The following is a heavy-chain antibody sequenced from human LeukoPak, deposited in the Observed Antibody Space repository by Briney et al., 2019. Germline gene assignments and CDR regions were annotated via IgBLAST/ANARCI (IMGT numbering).Heavy chain of an antibody. V-gene: IGHV1-2*02. CDR3: ARASGSYWWFDS. D-gene: IGHD1-26*01. CDR2: VNPNSGDT. J-gene: IGHJ5*01. Sequence: ASVKVSCKASGYTFTGYYLHSVRQAPGQGLEWMGCVNPNSGDTNYAQKFQGSVTMTRDTSISTVYMELSRLRSDGTAVYYCARASGSYWWFDSWGQGTLVTVSS. CDR1: GYTFTGYY.